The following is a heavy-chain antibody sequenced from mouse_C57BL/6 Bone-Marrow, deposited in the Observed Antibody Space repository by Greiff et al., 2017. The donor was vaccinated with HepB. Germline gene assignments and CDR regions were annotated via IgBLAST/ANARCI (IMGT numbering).Heavy chain of an antibody. CDR2: INPSSGYT. J-gene: IGHJ1*03. V-gene: IGHV1-7*01. CDR3: ARGTWRYFDV. CDR1: GYTFTSYW. D-gene: IGHD3-3*01. Sequence: VQLQQSGAELAKPGASVKLSCKASGYTFTSYWMHWVKQRPGQGLEWIGYINPSSGYTKYNQKFKDKDTLTADKSSSTAYMQLSSLTYEDSAVYYCARGTWRYFDVWGTGTTVTVSS.